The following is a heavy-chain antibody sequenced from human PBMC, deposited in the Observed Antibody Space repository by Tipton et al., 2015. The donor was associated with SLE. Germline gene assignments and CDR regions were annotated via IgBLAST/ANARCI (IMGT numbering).Heavy chain of an antibody. V-gene: IGHV4-59*08. D-gene: IGHD2-8*02. J-gene: IGHJ4*02. Sequence: TLSLTCTVSGGSISSYYWSWIRQPPGKGLEWIGYIYYSGSTNYNPSLKSRVTISVDTSKNQFSLKLSSVTAADTAVYYCARSAPDCTGGVCYLYYFDYWGQGTLVTVPS. CDR2: IYYSGST. CDR1: GGSISSYY. CDR3: ARSAPDCTGGVCYLYYFDY.